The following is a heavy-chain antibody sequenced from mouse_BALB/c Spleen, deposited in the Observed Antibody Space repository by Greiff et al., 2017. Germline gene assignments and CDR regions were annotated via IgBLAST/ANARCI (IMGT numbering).Heavy chain of an antibody. CDR1: GYTFTSYV. Sequence: VQLQQSGPELVKPGASVKMSCKASGYTFTSYVMHWVKQKPGQGLEWIGYINPYNDGTKYNEKFKGKATLTSDKSSSTAYMELSSLTSEDSAVYYCARSIYYGYERAKDYWGQGTSVTVSS. D-gene: IGHD2-2*01. CDR3: ARSIYYGYERAKDY. V-gene: IGHV1-14*01. J-gene: IGHJ4*01. CDR2: INPYNDGT.